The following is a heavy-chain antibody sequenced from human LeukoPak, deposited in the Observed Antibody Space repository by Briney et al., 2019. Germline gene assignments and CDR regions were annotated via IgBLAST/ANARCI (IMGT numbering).Heavy chain of an antibody. CDR1: GFNFNTYG. CDR2: IWYYGTNE. CDR3: ASLSAFSSNHVLRWFDP. J-gene: IGHJ5*02. Sequence: GGSLRLSCVASGFNFNTYGMHWVRQAPGKGLGWVASIWYYGTNENYADSVKGRFTIARDNSKNTPFLQMNSLRGEDTAFYYCASLSAFSSNHVLRWFDPWGQGTLVTVSS. D-gene: IGHD2/OR15-2a*01. V-gene: IGHV3-33*01.